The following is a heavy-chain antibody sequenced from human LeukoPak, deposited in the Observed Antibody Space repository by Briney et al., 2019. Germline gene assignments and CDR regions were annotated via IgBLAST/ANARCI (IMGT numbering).Heavy chain of an antibody. J-gene: IGHJ4*02. CDR3: ARIPAAGPTGF. CDR2: ISPGSSTM. V-gene: IGHV3-48*02. Sequence: GGSLRLSCAASGFTVSGYWMSWVRQAPGKGLEWVSYISPGSSTMYYADSVKGRFTISRDNAKNSLYLQMSRLRDEDTAVYYCARIPAAGPTGFWGQGTLVTVSS. D-gene: IGHD6-13*01. CDR1: GFTVSGYW.